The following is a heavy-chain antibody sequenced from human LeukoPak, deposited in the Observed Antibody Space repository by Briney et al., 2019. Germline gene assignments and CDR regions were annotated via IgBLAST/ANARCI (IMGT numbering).Heavy chain of an antibody. D-gene: IGHD3-3*01. Sequence: PGGSLRLSCAASGFTFSSYWMSWVRQAPGKGLEWMANIKQDGSEKYYVDSVKGRFTISRDNAKNSLYLQMNSLRAEDTAVYYCARPYHIQFWDRGMDVWGQGTTVTVSS. V-gene: IGHV3-7*01. CDR3: ARPYHIQFWDRGMDV. CDR1: GFTFSSYW. CDR2: IKQDGSEK. J-gene: IGHJ6*02.